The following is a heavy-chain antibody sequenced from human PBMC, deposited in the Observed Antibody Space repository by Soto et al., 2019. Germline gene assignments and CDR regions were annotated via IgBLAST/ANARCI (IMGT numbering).Heavy chain of an antibody. J-gene: IGHJ6*02. CDR1: GFTFSDYY. CDR3: AKAVTLVRGINPYSYGLDV. D-gene: IGHD3-10*01. Sequence: GGSLRLSCAASGFTFSDYYMSWIRQAPGMGLEWVSYISTSGDGTIYYADSVKGRFTISRDNSKTSLYLQMNSLRAEDTAVYYCAKAVTLVRGINPYSYGLDVWGQGTTVTVSS. V-gene: IGHV3-11*01. CDR2: ISTSGDGTI.